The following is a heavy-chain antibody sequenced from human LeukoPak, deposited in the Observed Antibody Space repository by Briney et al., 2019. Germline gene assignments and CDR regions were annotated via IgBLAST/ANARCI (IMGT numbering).Heavy chain of an antibody. CDR3: ARSIGLTGGGVDV. D-gene: IGHD3-9*01. V-gene: IGHV3-23*01. CDR1: GFSFSGYA. Sequence: GGSLRLSCASSGFSFSGYAMIWVRQAPGKGLELVSTISGSGASTFYADSVRGRFITSKDIPSNIVYLQMNSLRAEDTAVYYCARSIGLTGGGVDVWGQGTTVTVSS. J-gene: IGHJ6*02. CDR2: ISGSGAST.